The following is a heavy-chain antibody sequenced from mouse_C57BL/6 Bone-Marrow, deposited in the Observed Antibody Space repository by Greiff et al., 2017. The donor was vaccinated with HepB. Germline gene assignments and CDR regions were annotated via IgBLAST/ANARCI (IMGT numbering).Heavy chain of an antibody. CDR2: IDPENGDT. Sequence: VHVKQSGAELVRPGASVKLSCTASGFNIKDDYMHWVKQRPEQGLEWIGWIDPENGDTEYASKFQGKATITADTSSNTAYLQLSSLTSEDTAVYYCTPDSSAFAYWGQGTLVTVSA. CDR3: TPDSSAFAY. J-gene: IGHJ3*01. V-gene: IGHV14-4*01. CDR1: GFNIKDDY. D-gene: IGHD3-2*02.